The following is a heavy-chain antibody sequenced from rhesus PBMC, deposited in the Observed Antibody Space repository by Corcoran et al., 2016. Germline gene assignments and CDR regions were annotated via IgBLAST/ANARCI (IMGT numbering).Heavy chain of an antibody. CDR3: ARGLLPDY. J-gene: IGHJ4*01. D-gene: IGHD3-28*01. V-gene: IGHV4-65*01. Sequence: QVQLQESGPGLVKPSETLSLTCAVSGGSVSSSNWWSWIRQPPGKGLEWIGYISGSSGSTYYTPSLKGRVTISPDTAKNQFSLKVSSVTAADTAVYYCARGLLPDYWGQGVLVTVSS. CDR1: GGSVSSSNW. CDR2: ISGSSGST.